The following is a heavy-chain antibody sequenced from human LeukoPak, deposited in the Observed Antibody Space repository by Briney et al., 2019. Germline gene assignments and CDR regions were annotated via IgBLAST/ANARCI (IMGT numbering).Heavy chain of an antibody. J-gene: IGHJ4*02. CDR1: GGSVSGYY. D-gene: IGHD2-21*02. V-gene: IGHV4-59*08. CDR3: ARHDAVPVIRRGFDL. CDR2: IYSSGAT. Sequence: SGTLSLTCSVSGGSVSGYYWSWIRRPPGKVLGYIVYIYSSGATLYSPSLKSRVTISIDTSENHFSLKLSSVTAADTAVYYCARHDAVPVIRRGFDLWGQGTLVTASS.